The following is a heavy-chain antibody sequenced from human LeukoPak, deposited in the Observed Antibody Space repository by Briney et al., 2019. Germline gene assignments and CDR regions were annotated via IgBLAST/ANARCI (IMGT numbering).Heavy chain of an antibody. CDR2: ISSSGSTI. D-gene: IGHD6-13*01. CDR1: GFTFSSYE. CDR3: ARGYSSSWFYYYYYMDV. V-gene: IGHV3-48*03. J-gene: IGHJ6*03. Sequence: PGGSLRLSCAASGFTFSSYEMNWVRQAPGKGLEWVSYISSSGSTIYYADSVKGRFTISRDNAKNSLYLQMNSLRAEDTAVYYCARGYSSSWFYYYYYMDVWGKGTTVTISS.